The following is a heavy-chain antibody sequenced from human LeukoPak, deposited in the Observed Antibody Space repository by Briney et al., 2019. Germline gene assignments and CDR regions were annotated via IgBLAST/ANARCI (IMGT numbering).Heavy chain of an antibody. Sequence: SETLSLTCTVSGGSISSHYWSWIRQPPGKGLEWIGYIYYSGSTNYNPSLKSRVTISVDTSKNQFSLKLSSVTAADTAVYYCARAILGATGPPAFDHWGQGTLVTVSS. J-gene: IGHJ4*02. CDR3: ARAILGATGPPAFDH. CDR2: IYYSGST. CDR1: GGSISSHY. V-gene: IGHV4-59*11. D-gene: IGHD1-26*01.